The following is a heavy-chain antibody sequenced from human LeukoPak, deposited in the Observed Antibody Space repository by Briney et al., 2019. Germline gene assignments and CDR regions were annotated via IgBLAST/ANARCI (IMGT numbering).Heavy chain of an antibody. V-gene: IGHV3-48*04. CDR2: IGASSATI. D-gene: IGHD6-13*01. CDR1: GFSFSSYS. Sequence: GGSLRLSCAASGFSFSSYSMNWVRQAPGKGLEWISYIGASSATIHYADSVQGRFTISRDNAKNSLYLQMNSLRAEDTAVYYCARAAKQQLVSYFDYWGQGTLVTVSS. J-gene: IGHJ4*02. CDR3: ARAAKQQLVSYFDY.